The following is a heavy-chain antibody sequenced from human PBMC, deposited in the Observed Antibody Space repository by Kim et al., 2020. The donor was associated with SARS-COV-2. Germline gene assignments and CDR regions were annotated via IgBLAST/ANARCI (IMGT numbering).Heavy chain of an antibody. CDR2: INPSVGST. Sequence: ASVKVSCKASGYTFTSYDMHWVRQAPGQGLEWMGVINPSVGSTSYAQKFQGRVTITRDTSTSTVYMELSSLRSEDTAVYYCARSPRLGHFDYWGLGTLGT. CDR1: GYTFTSYD. J-gene: IGHJ4*02. CDR3: ARSPRLGHFDY. V-gene: IGHV1-46*01.